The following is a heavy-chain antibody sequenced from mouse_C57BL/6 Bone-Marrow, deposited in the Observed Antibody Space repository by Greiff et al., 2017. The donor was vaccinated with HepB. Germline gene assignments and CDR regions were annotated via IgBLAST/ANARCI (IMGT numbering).Heavy chain of an antibody. J-gene: IGHJ3*01. CDR3: ARGYDGYKGFAY. Sequence: VQLQQPGAELVKPGASVKMSCKASGYTFTSYWITWVKQRPGQGLEWIGDIYPGSGSTNYNEKFKSKATLPVDTSSSTAYMQLSSLTSEDSAVYYCARGYDGYKGFAYWGQGTLVTVSA. V-gene: IGHV1-55*01. CDR2: IYPGSGST. D-gene: IGHD2-3*01. CDR1: GYTFTSYW.